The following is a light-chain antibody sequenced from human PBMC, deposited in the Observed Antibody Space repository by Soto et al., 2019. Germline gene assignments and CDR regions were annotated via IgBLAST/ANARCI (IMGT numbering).Light chain of an antibody. J-gene: IGKJ5*01. CDR2: GAS. Sequence: EIVLAQSPASLSLSPGERATVSCRSSQSVRSYLAWYQQKPGQAPRLLIYGASNRATGIPARFSGSGSGTDFTLTISSLEPEDFVVYYCQQRSSWPLITFGQGTRLEIK. CDR3: QQRSSWPLIT. V-gene: IGKV3-11*01. CDR1: QSVRSY.